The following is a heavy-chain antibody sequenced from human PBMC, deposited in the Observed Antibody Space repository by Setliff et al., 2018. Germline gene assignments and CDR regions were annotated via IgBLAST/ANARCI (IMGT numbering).Heavy chain of an antibody. CDR2: IKKDGSEE. J-gene: IGHJ6*03. CDR1: GFIFSDFY. CDR3: SRDLQGSGDYYYYYMDV. V-gene: IGHV3-7*01. D-gene: IGHD4-4*01. Sequence: PGGSLRLSCAASGFIFSDFYMSWVRQAPGKGLEWVANIKKDGSEEYYVDSVKGRFTISRDNAKNSVYLQMNSLRAEDTAVYYCSRDLQGSGDYYYYYMDVWGKGTTVTVSS.